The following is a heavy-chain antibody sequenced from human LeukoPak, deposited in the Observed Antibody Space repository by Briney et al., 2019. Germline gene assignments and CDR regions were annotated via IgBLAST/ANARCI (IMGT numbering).Heavy chain of an antibody. CDR3: ARDLNVSPKILTGPIDY. V-gene: IGHV1-46*01. CDR2: INPSGGST. J-gene: IGHJ4*02. CDR1: GYTFTSFY. Sequence: GASVKVSCKASGYTFTSFYMHWVRQAPGQGLEWMGIINPSGGSTSYAQKFQGRVTMTRDTSTSTVYMELSSLRSEDTAVYYCARDLNVSPKILTGPIDYWGQGTLVTVSS. D-gene: IGHD3-9*01.